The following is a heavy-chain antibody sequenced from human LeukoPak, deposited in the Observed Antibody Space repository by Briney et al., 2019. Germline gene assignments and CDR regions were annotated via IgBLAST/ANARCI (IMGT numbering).Heavy chain of an antibody. V-gene: IGHV3-30*18. D-gene: IGHD5-18*01. CDR3: AKDRYSYAFEYSDS. CDR2: ISNDGSKK. CDR1: GFTFSSYG. Sequence: GGSLRLSCTASGFTFSSYGMHWVRQAPGKGLDWVAVISNDGSKKYYADSVKGRFTISRDNSKNTLSLQVSSLRAEDTAVYYCAKDRYSYAFEYSDSWGQGTLVTVSS. J-gene: IGHJ4*02.